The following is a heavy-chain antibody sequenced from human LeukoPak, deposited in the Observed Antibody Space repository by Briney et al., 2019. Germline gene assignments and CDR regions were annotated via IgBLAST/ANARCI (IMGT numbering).Heavy chain of an antibody. V-gene: IGHV3-23*01. CDR3: AKSLLTTATGTGRAFDI. CDR2: ISAGADVI. Sequence: GGSPRLFSEAAGFSFRDYPMGWVRRASGKRLEWGSDISAGADVIFYADPVKGRFTISRDNSEDTLYLQMNSLRAEDSAEYYCAKSLLTTATGTGRAFDIWGQGTMVTVSA. J-gene: IGHJ3*02. D-gene: IGHD1-1*01. CDR1: GFSFRDYP.